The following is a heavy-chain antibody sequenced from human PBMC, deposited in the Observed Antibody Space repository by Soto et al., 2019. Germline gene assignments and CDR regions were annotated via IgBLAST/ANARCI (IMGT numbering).Heavy chain of an antibody. Sequence: PGGSLRLSCAASGFTFSSYAMSWVRQAPGKGLEWVSAISGSGGSTYYADSVKGRFTISRDNFKNTLYLQMNSLRAEDTAVYYCAKDRDYSGYYYGMDVWGQGTTVTVSS. CDR2: ISGSGGST. J-gene: IGHJ6*02. V-gene: IGHV3-23*01. D-gene: IGHD1-26*01. CDR3: AKDRDYSGYYYGMDV. CDR1: GFTFSSYA.